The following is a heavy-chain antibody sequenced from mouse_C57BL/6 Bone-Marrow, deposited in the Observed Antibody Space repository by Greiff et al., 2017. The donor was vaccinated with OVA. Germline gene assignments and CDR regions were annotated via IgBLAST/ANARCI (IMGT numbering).Heavy chain of an antibody. V-gene: IGHV1-55*01. CDR1: GYTFTSYW. J-gene: IGHJ1*03. CDR3: ARKEYFDV. CDR2: IYPGSGST. Sequence: QVQLQQPGAELVKPGASVKMSCKASGYTFTSYWITWVKQRPGQGLEWIGDIYPGSGSTSYNQKFKGKATLTVDQSSSTAYMQLNSLTSEDSAVYYCARKEYFDVWGTGTTVTVSS.